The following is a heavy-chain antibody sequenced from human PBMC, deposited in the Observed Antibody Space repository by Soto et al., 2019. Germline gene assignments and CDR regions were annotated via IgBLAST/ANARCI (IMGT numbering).Heavy chain of an antibody. Sequence: PGGSLRLSCAASKFSFSGYWMHWVRQAPGKGLMWVSRVNPDGSTTTYADSVKGRFTISRDNAKNTVFLQMNSLRADDTAVYYCAKVASGSYDWFDSWGQGTLVTVSS. J-gene: IGHJ5*01. D-gene: IGHD1-26*01. CDR3: AKVASGSYDWFDS. V-gene: IGHV3-74*01. CDR1: KFSFSGYW. CDR2: VNPDGSTT.